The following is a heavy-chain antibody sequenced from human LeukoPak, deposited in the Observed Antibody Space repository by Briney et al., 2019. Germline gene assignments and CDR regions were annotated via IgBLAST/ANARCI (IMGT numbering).Heavy chain of an antibody. Sequence: SETLSLTCTVSGGSISSYYWSWIRQPPGKGLEWIGNIYYSGSTNYNPSLKSRVTISVDTSKNQVFLKVSSVTAADTAVYYCAAGYCSSTSCPRHYYYYGMDVWGQGTTVTVSS. CDR2: IYYSGST. CDR1: GGSISSYY. V-gene: IGHV4-59*08. CDR3: AAGYCSSTSCPRHYYYYGMDV. D-gene: IGHD2-2*01. J-gene: IGHJ6*02.